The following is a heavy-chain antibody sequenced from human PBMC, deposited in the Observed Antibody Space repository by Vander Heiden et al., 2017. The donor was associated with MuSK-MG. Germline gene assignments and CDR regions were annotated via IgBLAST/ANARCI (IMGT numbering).Heavy chain of an antibody. D-gene: IGHD1-26*01. Sequence: EVQLVQSGAEVKKPGESLKISCKGSGYSFPNYWIGWVRQTPGKGLEWMGVIFPADSDTRYSPSFQGQVTISADKSISTAYLQWSSLKASDTAIYYCARQSSGTYNDPFDYWGQGTRVIVSS. J-gene: IGHJ4*02. CDR2: IFPADSDT. CDR1: GYSFPNYW. V-gene: IGHV5-51*01. CDR3: ARQSSGTYNDPFDY.